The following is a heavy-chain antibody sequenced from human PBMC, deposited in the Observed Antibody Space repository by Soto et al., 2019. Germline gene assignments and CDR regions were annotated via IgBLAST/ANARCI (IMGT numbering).Heavy chain of an antibody. CDR3: AKDDGYYYYGMDV. V-gene: IGHV3-30*18. CDR2: TSYDGSNR. CDR1: GFIFSSSG. J-gene: IGHJ6*02. Sequence: QVQLVESGGGVVQPGRSLRLSCAASGFIFSSSGMHWVRQAPGKGLEWVAVTSYDGSNRYYADSVKGRFTISRDNSKNTRYLQMNSLRAEDTAVYYCAKDDGYYYYGMDVWVQGTTVTVS.